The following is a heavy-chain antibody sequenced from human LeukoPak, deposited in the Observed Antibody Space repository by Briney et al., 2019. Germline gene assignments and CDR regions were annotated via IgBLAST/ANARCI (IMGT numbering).Heavy chain of an antibody. J-gene: IGHJ4*02. CDR2: IYSSGDT. D-gene: IGHD3-9*01. Sequence: GGSLRLSCTASGFTVRTNYMSWVRQAPGKGLEWVSVIYSSGDTYYADSVKGRFTISRDDSRNTLYLQMNSLRAEDTAVYFCARAYYDILTTDSWGQGTLVSVSS. V-gene: IGHV3-66*01. CDR1: GFTVRTNY. CDR3: ARAYYDILTTDS.